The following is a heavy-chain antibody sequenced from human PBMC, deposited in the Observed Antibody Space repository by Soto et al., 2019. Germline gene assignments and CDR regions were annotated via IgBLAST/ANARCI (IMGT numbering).Heavy chain of an antibody. V-gene: IGHV3-15*01. J-gene: IGHJ6*02. CDR2: NKSKTDGGTT. D-gene: IGHD6-13*01. CDR3: TTDGQSSSWTFLSYYYYGMDV. Sequence: PWGCLRLSGAAGECTYSNAWVSWVGQARGKGPECLVRNKSKTDGGTTDYAAHVKGRFTIYRDDSKNTLYLQMSSLKTEDTAVYYCTTDGQSSSWTFLSYYYYGMDVWGQGTTVTVSS. CDR1: ECTYSNAW.